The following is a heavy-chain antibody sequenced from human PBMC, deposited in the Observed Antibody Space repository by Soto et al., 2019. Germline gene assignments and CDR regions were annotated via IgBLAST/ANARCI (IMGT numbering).Heavy chain of an antibody. CDR2: IYPDDSDV. J-gene: IGHJ4*02. CDR3: ARHGVSFGPFDY. D-gene: IGHD3-3*01. Sequence: GESLKISCQGSQDIFTSNWIGWLRQMPGKGLEWMGVIYPDDSDVKYNPSFQGQVTISVDKSISTAYLQWSRLRGSDTAMYFCARHGVSFGPFDYWGQGTPVTVSS. V-gene: IGHV5-51*01. CDR1: QDIFTSNW.